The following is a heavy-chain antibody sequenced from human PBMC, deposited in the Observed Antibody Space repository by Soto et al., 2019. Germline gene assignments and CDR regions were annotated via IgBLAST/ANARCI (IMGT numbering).Heavy chain of an antibody. J-gene: IGHJ4*02. V-gene: IGHV1-2*04. CDR1: GYTFTGYY. Sequence: ASVKVSCKASGYTFTGYYMHWVRQAPGQGLEWMGWINPNSGGTNYAQKFQGWVTMTRDTSISTAYMELSRLRSDDTAVYYCARAARPGGAGYFDYWGQGTLVTSPQ. CDR3: ARAARPGGAGYFDY. CDR2: INPNSGGT. D-gene: IGHD6-19*01.